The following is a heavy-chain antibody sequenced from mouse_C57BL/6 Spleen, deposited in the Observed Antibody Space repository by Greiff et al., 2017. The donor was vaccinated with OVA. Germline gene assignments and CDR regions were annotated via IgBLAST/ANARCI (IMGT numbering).Heavy chain of an antibody. CDR3: ASFYGLSMDY. D-gene: IGHD1-1*01. Sequence: LVESGPELVKPGASVKISCKASGYAFSSSWMNWVKQRPGKGLEWIGRIYPGDGDTNYNGKFKGKATLTADKSSSTAYMQLSSLTSEDSAVYFCASFYGLSMDYWGQGTSVTVSS. CDR1: GYAFSSSW. V-gene: IGHV1-82*01. CDR2: IYPGDGDT. J-gene: IGHJ4*01.